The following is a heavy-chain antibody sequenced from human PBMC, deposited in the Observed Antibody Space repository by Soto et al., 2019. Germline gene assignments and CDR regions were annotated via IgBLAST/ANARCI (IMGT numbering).Heavy chain of an antibody. Sequence: GGSLRLSCAASGFTFSSYSMNWVRQAPGKGLEWVSSISSNSSYIYYADSVKGRFTISRDNAKNSLYLQMNSLRAEDTAVYYCARGYGYVMNWFDPWGQGTLVTVSS. V-gene: IGHV3-21*01. D-gene: IGHD5-18*01. CDR2: ISSNSSYI. J-gene: IGHJ5*02. CDR1: GFTFSSYS. CDR3: ARGYGYVMNWFDP.